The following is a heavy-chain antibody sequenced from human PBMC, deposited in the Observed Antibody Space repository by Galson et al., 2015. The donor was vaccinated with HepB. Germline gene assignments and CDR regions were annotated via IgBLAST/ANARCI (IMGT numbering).Heavy chain of an antibody. CDR1: GFTFSSYV. CDR2: ISGYGGTT. V-gene: IGHV3-23*01. CDR3: AKAKTDYGGNLYWYFDF. D-gene: IGHD4-23*01. Sequence: SLRLSCAASGFTFSSYVMTWVRQAPGKGLEWVSAISGYGGTTYFAASGKGRFTISRDNSKDTLYLQMNSLRAEDTAVYYCAKAKTDYGGNLYWYFDFWGRGTLVTVSS. J-gene: IGHJ2*01.